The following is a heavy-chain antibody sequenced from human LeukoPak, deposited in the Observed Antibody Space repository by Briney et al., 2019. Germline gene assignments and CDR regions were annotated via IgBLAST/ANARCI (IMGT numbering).Heavy chain of an antibody. CDR3: ARVKYCSGGSCYSYWFDP. CDR2: IKQDGSEK. Sequence: PGGSLRLSCAASGFTFSDYYMSWIRQAPGKGLEWVANIKQDGSEKYYVDSVKGRFTISRDNAKNSLYLQMNSLRAEDTAVYYCARVKYCSGGSCYSYWFDPWGQGTLVTVSS. CDR1: GFTFSDYY. D-gene: IGHD2-15*01. V-gene: IGHV3-7*01. J-gene: IGHJ5*02.